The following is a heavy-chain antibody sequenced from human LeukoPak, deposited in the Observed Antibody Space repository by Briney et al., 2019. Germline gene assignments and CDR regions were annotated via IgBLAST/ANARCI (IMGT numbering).Heavy chain of an antibody. D-gene: IGHD1-26*01. CDR2: IGRDGRSI. CDR1: GFTFSNFL. CDR3: VRSDAGGGSYYS. J-gene: IGHJ5*01. Sequence: GESLRLSCAASGFTFSNFLMNWVRHGPGMGLEWVSRIGRDGRSIFYADSVKGRFTISRDNPKNTLYLHMNSLSAEDTTVYYCVRSDAGGGSYYSWG. V-gene: IGHV3-74*01.